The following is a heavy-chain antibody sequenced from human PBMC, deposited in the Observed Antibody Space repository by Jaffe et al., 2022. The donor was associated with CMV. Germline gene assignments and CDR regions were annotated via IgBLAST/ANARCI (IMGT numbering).Heavy chain of an antibody. J-gene: IGHJ6*03. CDR3: ARLRGLYCSGGTCYYYFYYMDF. D-gene: IGHD2-15*01. V-gene: IGHV4-39*01. CDR2: IYYSGNT. CDR1: GDSVSSSSYY. Sequence: QLQLQESGPGLVKPLETLSLTCTVSGDSVSSSSYYWGWIRQPPGKGLEWIGSIYYSGNTYYNPSLMSRLAVSMDTSKNQFSLRLSSVTAADTAVYYCARLRGLYCSGGTCYYYFYYMDFWGRGTTVTVSS.